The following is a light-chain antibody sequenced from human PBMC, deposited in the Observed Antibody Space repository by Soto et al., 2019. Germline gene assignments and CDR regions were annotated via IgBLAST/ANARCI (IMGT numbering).Light chain of an antibody. CDR1: SSDVGSYSL. CDR3: CSYAVGTTLV. CDR2: EDI. Sequence: QSALTQPASVSGSPGQSITISCTGTSSDVGSYSLVSWYQQLPGKAPKLMIYEDIKRPSGVSNRFSGSKSGNTASLTISGLQAEDEADYYCCSYAVGTTLVFGGGTKLTV. J-gene: IGLJ2*01. V-gene: IGLV2-23*01.